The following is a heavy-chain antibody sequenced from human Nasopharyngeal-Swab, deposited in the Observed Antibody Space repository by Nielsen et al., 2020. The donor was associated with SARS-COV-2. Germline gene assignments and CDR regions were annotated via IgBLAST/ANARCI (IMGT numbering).Heavy chain of an antibody. V-gene: IGHV3-11*05. CDR3: ARGTATGWFDP. J-gene: IGHJ5*02. CDR1: GFTFSDYY. D-gene: IGHD4-17*01. CDR2: ISSSSSYT. Sequence: GESLKISWAASGFTFSDYYMSWIRQAPGKGLEWVSYISSSSSYTNYADSVKCRFTISRDNAKNSLYLQMNSLRAEDTAVYYCARGTATGWFDPWGQGTLVTVSS.